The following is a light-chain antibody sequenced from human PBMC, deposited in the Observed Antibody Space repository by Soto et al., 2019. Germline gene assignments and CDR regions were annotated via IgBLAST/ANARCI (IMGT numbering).Light chain of an antibody. CDR1: QGISSY. Sequence: IQLTQSPSSLSACVGDRVTITCRASQGISSYLAWYQQKPGEAPKLLIYAASTLQSGVPSRFSGSGSGTDFTLTISSLQPEDFATYYCQQLDSYVFTFGPGTKVDIK. J-gene: IGKJ3*01. V-gene: IGKV1-9*01. CDR3: QQLDSYVFT. CDR2: AAS.